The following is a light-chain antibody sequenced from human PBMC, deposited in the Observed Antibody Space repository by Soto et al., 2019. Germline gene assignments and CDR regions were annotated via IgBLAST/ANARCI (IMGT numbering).Light chain of an antibody. CDR1: QSVSNNY. CDR3: HQRSNWPPP. V-gene: IGKV3D-20*02. CDR2: GAS. Sequence: EIVLTQSPGTLSLSPGERATLSCRASQSVSNNYLAWYQQKPGQAPRLLIYGASNRATGIPDRFSGSGSGTDFPLPISSLQPEDFAVYYCHQRSNWPPPFGGGTKV. J-gene: IGKJ4*01.